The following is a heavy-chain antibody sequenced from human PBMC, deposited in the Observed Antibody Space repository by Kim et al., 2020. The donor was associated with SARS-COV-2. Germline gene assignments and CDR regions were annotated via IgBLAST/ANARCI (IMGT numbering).Heavy chain of an antibody. CDR2: IYYSGST. CDR3: ARGLYSGYDPFRPRDIYWYFDL. CDR1: GGSISSYY. V-gene: IGHV4-59*01. D-gene: IGHD5-12*01. Sequence: SETLSLTCTVSGGSISSYYWSWIRQPPGKGLEWIGYIYYSGSTNYNPSLKSRVTISVDTSKNQFSLKLSSVTAADTAVYYCARGLYSGYDPFRPRDIYWYFDLGGSSTLVTVSS. J-gene: IGHJ2*01.